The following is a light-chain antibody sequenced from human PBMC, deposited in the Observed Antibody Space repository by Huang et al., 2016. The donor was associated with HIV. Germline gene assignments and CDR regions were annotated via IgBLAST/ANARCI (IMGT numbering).Light chain of an antibody. CDR2: GAS. Sequence: EIVMTQSPVILSVSPGERVTLSCRASQSVSKNLAWHQQKPGQAPRHLMYGASTRATGIPARFSASGSGTAFTLTISSLQSEDFAVYYCQQYTNWPYTFGQGTKLEIK. CDR1: QSVSKN. J-gene: IGKJ2*01. V-gene: IGKV3-15*01. CDR3: QQYTNWPYT.